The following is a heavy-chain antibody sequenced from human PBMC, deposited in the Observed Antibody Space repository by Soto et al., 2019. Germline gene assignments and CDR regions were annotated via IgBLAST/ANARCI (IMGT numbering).Heavy chain of an antibody. CDR2: TYYRSKWYN. J-gene: IGHJ5*02. Sequence: PSQTLSLTCVISGDSVSSNSAAWKCIRQSPSRGLEWLGRTYYRSKWYNDYAVSVKSRITINPDTSKNQFSLQLNSVTPEDTAVYYCARDLLLWFGELLSAGFDPWGQGTLVTVSS. CDR3: ARDLLLWFGELLSAGFDP. V-gene: IGHV6-1*01. D-gene: IGHD3-10*01. CDR1: GDSVSSNSAA.